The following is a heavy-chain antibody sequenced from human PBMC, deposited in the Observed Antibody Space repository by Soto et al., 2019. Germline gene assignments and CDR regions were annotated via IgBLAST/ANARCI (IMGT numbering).Heavy chain of an antibody. J-gene: IGHJ4*02. Sequence: ASVKVSCKASGYTFTSYAMHWVRQAPGQRLEWMGWINAGNGNTKYSQKFQGRVTITRDTSASTAYMELSSLRSEDTAVYYCARDAGYCSSTSCSGGRYFDYWGQGTLVTVSS. CDR3: ARDAGYCSSTSCSGGRYFDY. CDR1: GYTFTSYA. V-gene: IGHV1-3*01. D-gene: IGHD2-2*01. CDR2: INAGNGNT.